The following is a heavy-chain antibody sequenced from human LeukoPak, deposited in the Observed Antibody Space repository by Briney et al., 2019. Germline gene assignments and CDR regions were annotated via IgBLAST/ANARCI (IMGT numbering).Heavy chain of an antibody. D-gene: IGHD6-19*01. Sequence: GASVKVSCKASGYIFTSYGISWVRQAPGQGLEWMGWTSAYNGNTNSAQQFQGRLSMSTDTSTSTAYMELRSLGSDDTAVYYCASGQMREYRRDWYMHHFDNWGQGTPVTVSP. J-gene: IGHJ4*02. V-gene: IGHV1-18*04. CDR1: GYIFTSYG. CDR3: ASGQMREYRRDWYMHHFDN. CDR2: TSAYNGNT.